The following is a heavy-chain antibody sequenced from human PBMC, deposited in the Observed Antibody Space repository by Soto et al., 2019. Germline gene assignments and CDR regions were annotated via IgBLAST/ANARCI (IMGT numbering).Heavy chain of an antibody. CDR3: ARGIYSKVGATIWFDP. CDR1: GGSINSYY. D-gene: IGHD1-26*01. Sequence: PSETLSLTCTVSGGSINSYYWSWIRQPAGKGLEWIGRIYTRGSTNYNPSLKSRVTMSVDTSKNRFSLKLSSVTAADTAVYYCARGIYSKVGATIWFDPWGQGTLVTVSS. J-gene: IGHJ5*02. CDR2: IYTRGST. V-gene: IGHV4-4*07.